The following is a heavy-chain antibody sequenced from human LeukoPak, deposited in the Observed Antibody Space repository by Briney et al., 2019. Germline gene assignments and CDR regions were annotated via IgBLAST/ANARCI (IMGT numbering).Heavy chain of an antibody. D-gene: IGHD3-10*01. Sequence: GGSLRLSRAASGFTFSSYAMSWVRQAPGKGLDWVSAISGSGGSTHYADSVKGRFTISRDNSKNTLYLQMNSLRAEDTAVYYCAKDYYYGSGRGPAAFDIWGQGTMVTVSS. J-gene: IGHJ3*02. V-gene: IGHV3-23*01. CDR3: AKDYYYGSGRGPAAFDI. CDR2: ISGSGGST. CDR1: GFTFSSYA.